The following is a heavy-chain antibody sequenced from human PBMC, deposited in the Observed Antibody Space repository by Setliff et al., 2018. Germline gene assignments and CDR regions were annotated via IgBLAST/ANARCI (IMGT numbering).Heavy chain of an antibody. V-gene: IGHV1-18*01. J-gene: IGHJ5*02. D-gene: IGHD3-22*01. CDR1: GYTFSTYG. CDR3: ARDPFRNYDTAPVWFDP. CDR2: IITNTGKT. Sequence: ASVKVSCKASGYTFSTYGLHWVRQAPGQGPEWMGMIITNTGKTSYAQKFQGRVTMTTDTSTGTGYMELRSLRSDDTAVYYCARDPFRNYDTAPVWFDPWGQGTLVTVSS.